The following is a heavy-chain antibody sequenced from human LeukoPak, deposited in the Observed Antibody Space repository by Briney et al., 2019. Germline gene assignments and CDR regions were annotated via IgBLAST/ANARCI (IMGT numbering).Heavy chain of an antibody. D-gene: IGHD4-11*01. CDR3: ARVPRETTDSSMAFHI. CDR1: GYTFTSYY. Sequence: ASVKVSCKASGYTFTSYYMHWVRQAPGQGLEWMGIINPSGGSTSYAQKFQGRVTMTRDMSTSTVYMELSSLRSEDTAVYYCARVPRETTDSSMAFHIWGQGTMVTVSS. J-gene: IGHJ3*02. CDR2: INPSGGST. V-gene: IGHV1-46*01.